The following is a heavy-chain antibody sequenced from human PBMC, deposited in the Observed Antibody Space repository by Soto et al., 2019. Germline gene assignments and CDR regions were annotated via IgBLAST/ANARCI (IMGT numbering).Heavy chain of an antibody. J-gene: IGHJ3*02. V-gene: IGHV3-30-3*01. D-gene: IGHD2-15*01. Sequence: QVQLVESGGGVVQPGRSLRLSCAASGFTFSSYAMHWVRQAPGKGLEWVAVISYDGSDKYYADSVKGRFTISRDNSKNTLYLQMNSLRDEDTAVYYCAKEVEHAFDIWGQGTMVTVSS. CDR3: AKEVEHAFDI. CDR2: ISYDGSDK. CDR1: GFTFSSYA.